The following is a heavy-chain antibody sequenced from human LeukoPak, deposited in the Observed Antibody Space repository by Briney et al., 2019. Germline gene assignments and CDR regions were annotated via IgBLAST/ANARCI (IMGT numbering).Heavy chain of an antibody. CDR3: AREVVVVVPAAMASYNRFDP. CDR1: GGSFSGYY. CDR2: INHSGST. Sequence: SETPSLTCAVYGGSFSGYYWSWIRQPPGKGLEWIGEINHSGSTNYNPSLKSRVTISVDTSKNQFSLKLSSVTAADTAVYYCAREVVVVVPAAMASYNRFDPWGQGTLVTVSS. J-gene: IGHJ5*02. D-gene: IGHD2-2*01. V-gene: IGHV4-34*01.